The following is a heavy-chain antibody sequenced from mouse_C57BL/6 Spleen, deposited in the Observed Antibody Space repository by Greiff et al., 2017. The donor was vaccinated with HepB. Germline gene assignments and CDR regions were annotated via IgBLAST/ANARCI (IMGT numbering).Heavy chain of an antibody. D-gene: IGHD2-14*01. Sequence: QVQLQQSGPELVKPGASVKISCKASGYAFSSSWMNWVKQRPGKGLEWIGRIYPGDGDTNYNGKFKGKATLTADKSSSTAYMQLSSLTSEDSAVYFCARIGVRDDWGQGTSVTVSS. J-gene: IGHJ4*01. V-gene: IGHV1-82*01. CDR2: IYPGDGDT. CDR1: GYAFSSSW. CDR3: ARIGVRDD.